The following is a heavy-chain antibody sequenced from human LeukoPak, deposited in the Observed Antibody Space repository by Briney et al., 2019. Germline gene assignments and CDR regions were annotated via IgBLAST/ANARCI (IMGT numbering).Heavy chain of an antibody. CDR1: GFSFRRYW. CDR2: TNEYGSIT. CDR3: ARDVAGPGSL. D-gene: IGHD3-10*01. Sequence: GGSLRLSCAASGFSFRRYWMHWVRQAPGEGLVWVSRTNEYGSITDYADSVKDRFTISRDNAKNTLYLQMNSLRADDSAVYYCARDVAGPGSLWGPGTRVTVSS. V-gene: IGHV3-74*01. J-gene: IGHJ4*02.